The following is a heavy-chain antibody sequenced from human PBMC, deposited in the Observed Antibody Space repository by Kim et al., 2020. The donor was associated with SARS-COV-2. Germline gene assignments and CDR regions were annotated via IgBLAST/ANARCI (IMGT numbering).Heavy chain of an antibody. D-gene: IGHD3-3*01. J-gene: IGHJ4*02. Sequence: GGSLRLSCAASGFTLSTYSMNWVRQAPGKGLEWVSYISRTSSSVYYAKSVKGRFTISRDNAENSLYLQMNSLRDEDTAVYYCARDQGPPFWSQANFDYWGQGTLVTVSS. CDR3: ARDQGPPFWSQANFDY. CDR1: GFTLSTYS. V-gene: IGHV3-48*02. CDR2: ISRTSSSV.